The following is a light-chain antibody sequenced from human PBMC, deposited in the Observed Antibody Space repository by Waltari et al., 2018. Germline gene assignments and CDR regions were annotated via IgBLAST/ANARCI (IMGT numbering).Light chain of an antibody. CDR2: RAS. J-gene: IGKJ1*01. Sequence: DIQMTQSPSTLSASIGDTVTITCRASQSISGWLAWYQHKPEKAPKLLIYRASTLEGGVSSRFSGSGSGTKFALTISSLQPDDFATYYCQQYDDYSPTFGQGTKVDVK. V-gene: IGKV1-5*03. CDR3: QQYDDYSPT. CDR1: QSISGW.